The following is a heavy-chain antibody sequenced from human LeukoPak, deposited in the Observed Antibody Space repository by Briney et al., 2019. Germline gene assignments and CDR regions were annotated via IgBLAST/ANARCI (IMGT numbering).Heavy chain of an antibody. V-gene: IGHV3-21*01. J-gene: IGHJ5*02. CDR1: GFTFSSYS. CDR3: ARVGYSSSWSPSGNWFDP. CDR2: ISSSSSYI. D-gene: IGHD6-13*01. Sequence: PGGSLRLSCGASGFTFSSYSMNWVRQAPGKGLEWVSSISSSSSYIYYADSVKGRFTISRDNAKNSLYLQMNSLRAEDTAVYYCARVGYSSSWSPSGNWFDPWGQGTLVTVSS.